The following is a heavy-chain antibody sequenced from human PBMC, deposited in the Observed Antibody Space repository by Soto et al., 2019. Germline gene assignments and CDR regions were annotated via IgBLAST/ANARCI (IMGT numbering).Heavy chain of an antibody. Sequence: ASVKVSCKASGFTFTSTAVQWVRQARGQRLEWIGWIVVGSGNTNYAQKFQERVTITRDMPTSTAYMELSSLRSEDTAVYYCAAAPRITMVRGVTRSEYYGMDVWGQGTTVTVSS. CDR2: IVVGSGNT. J-gene: IGHJ6*02. CDR1: GFTFTSTA. V-gene: IGHV1-58*01. CDR3: AAAPRITMVRGVTRSEYYGMDV. D-gene: IGHD3-10*01.